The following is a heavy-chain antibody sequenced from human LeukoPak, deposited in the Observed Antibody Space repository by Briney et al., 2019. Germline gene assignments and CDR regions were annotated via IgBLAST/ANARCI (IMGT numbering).Heavy chain of an antibody. V-gene: IGHV4-59*08. D-gene: IGHD3-9*01. CDR2: IYYIGST. J-gene: IGHJ4*02. CDR3: ARIKNYDILTGYSPFDS. CDR1: GDSIRNYY. Sequence: SSETLSLTCNVSGDSIRNYYWSWIRQPPGKGLEWIGYIYYIGSTNYNPSLKSRVTISADTSKNQFSLKLTSVTAADTAVYYCARIKNYDILTGYSPFDSWGQGTLVTVSS.